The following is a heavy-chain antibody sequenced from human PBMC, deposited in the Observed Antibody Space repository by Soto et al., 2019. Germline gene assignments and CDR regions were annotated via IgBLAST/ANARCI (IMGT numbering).Heavy chain of an antibody. V-gene: IGHV3-23*01. D-gene: IGHD3-9*01. CDR2: ISGSGGST. CDR3: AKQVRYFDWSLDY. CDR1: GFTFSSYA. Sequence: PGGSLRLSCAASGFTFSSYAMSWVRQAPGKGLEWVSAISGSGGSTYYADSVKGRFTISRDNSKNTLYLQMNSLRVEDTAVYYCAKQVRYFDWSLDYWGQGTLVTVSS. J-gene: IGHJ4*02.